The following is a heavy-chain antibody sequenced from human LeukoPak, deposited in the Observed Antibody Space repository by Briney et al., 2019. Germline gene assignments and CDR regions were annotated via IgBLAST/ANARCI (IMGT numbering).Heavy chain of an antibody. CDR2: IYTSGST. V-gene: IGHV4-4*07. D-gene: IGHD2-2*01. Sequence: SETLSLTRTGSGGSLSSYYWSWIRQPAGKGLEWIGRIYTSGSTNYNPSLKSRVTMSVDTSKNQFSLKLSSVTAADTAVYYCAREDRCSTSCYESYYYYGKDVWGQGTTVTVSS. J-gene: IGHJ6*02. CDR3: AREDRCSTSCYESYYYYGKDV. CDR1: GGSLSSYY.